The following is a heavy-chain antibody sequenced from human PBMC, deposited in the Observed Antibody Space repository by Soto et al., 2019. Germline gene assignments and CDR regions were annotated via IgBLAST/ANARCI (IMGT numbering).Heavy chain of an antibody. CDR2: IIPIFGTA. CDR3: ARGQGYSSSWHVGYYGMDV. CDR1: GGTFSSYA. J-gene: IGHJ6*02. Sequence: ASVKVSCKASGGTFSSYAISWVRQAPGQGLEWMGGIIPIFGTANYAQKFQGRVTITADESTSTAYMELSGLRSEDTAVYYCARGQGYSSSWHVGYYGMDVCGQGTTVTVYS. V-gene: IGHV1-69*13. D-gene: IGHD6-13*01.